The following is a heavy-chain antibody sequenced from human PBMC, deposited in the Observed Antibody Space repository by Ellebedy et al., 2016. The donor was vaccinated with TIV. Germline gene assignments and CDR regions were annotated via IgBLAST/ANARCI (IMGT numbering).Heavy chain of an antibody. J-gene: IGHJ4*01. D-gene: IGHD2-21*02. CDR2: INGDGGFT. CDR1: GFTFSRHW. CDR3: STLSDTGY. V-gene: IGHV3-74*01. Sequence: PGGSLRLSCAASGFTFSRHWMHWIRQAPGKGLVWLSRINGDGGFTSHADFVKGRFTISRDNAKNTLYLQMNSLKAEDTAMYYCSTLSDTGYWGHGTLVNVSS.